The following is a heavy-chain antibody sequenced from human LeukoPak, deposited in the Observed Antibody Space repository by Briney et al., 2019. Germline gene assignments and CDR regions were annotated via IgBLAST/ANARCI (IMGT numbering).Heavy chain of an antibody. CDR3: ARDRHPYSSSWYSFDY. V-gene: IGHV3-33*01. J-gene: IGHJ4*02. D-gene: IGHD6-13*01. CDR2: IWYDGSNK. CDR1: GFTFSSYG. Sequence: GGSLRLSCAASGFTFSSYGMHWVRQAPGKGLEWVAAIWYDGSNKYYADSVKGRFTISRDNSKNTLYLQMNSLRAEDTAVYYCARDRHPYSSSWYSFDYWGQGTLVTVSS.